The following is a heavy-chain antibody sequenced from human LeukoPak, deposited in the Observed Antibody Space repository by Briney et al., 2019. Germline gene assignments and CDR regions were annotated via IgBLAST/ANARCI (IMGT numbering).Heavy chain of an antibody. J-gene: IGHJ5*02. CDR3: ARAPIVVVPAAILNWFDP. D-gene: IGHD2-2*01. V-gene: IGHV1-2*02. Sequence: ASVKVSCKASGYTFTGYYMHWVRQAPGQGIEWMGWINPNSGGTNYAQKFQGRVTMTRDTSISTAYMELSRLRSDDTAVYYCARAPIVVVPAAILNWFDPWGQGTLVTVSS. CDR2: INPNSGGT. CDR1: GYTFTGYY.